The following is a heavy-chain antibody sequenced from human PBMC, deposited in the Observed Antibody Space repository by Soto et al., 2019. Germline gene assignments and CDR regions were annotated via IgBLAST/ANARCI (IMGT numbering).Heavy chain of an antibody. D-gene: IGHD3-3*01. CDR2: IRSKTNSYAT. V-gene: IGHV3-73*01. CDR1: DFTFSDSS. Sequence: EVQMVESGGGLVQPGGSLKLSCAASDFTFSDSSIHWVRQASGKGLEWVGRIRSKTNSYATEYGASVKGRFTISRDDSKKTAYLQMNSLTTEDTAVYFCTRRGTGVDEIFDIWGQGTMVTVSS. J-gene: IGHJ3*02. CDR3: TRRGTGVDEIFDI.